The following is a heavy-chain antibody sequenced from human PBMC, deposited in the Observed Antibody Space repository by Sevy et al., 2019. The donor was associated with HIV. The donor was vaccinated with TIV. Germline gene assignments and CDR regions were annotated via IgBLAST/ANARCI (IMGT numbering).Heavy chain of an antibody. CDR1: GFTFEDYA. CDR3: AKTPMTEAAPYFDF. CDR2: INWNSGSP. D-gene: IGHD2-15*01. Sequence: GGSLRLSCAGSGFTFEDYALHWVRQAPGQGLEWVAGINWNSGSPDYADSVTGRFTISRGEATNSLYLQMDTLRTEATAVYYCAKTPMTEAAPYFDFWGQGTLVTVSS. J-gene: IGHJ4*02. V-gene: IGHV3-9*01.